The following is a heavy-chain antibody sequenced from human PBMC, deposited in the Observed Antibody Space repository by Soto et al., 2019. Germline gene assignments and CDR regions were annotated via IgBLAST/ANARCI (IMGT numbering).Heavy chain of an antibody. Sequence: KPSETLSLTCTVSGGSISSYYWSWIRQPPGKGLEWIGYIYYSGSTNYNPSLKSRVTISVDTSKNQFSLKLSSVTAADTAVYYCARDIAYGDYFDYWGQGTLVTVSS. CDR3: ARDIAYGDYFDY. CDR1: GGSISSYY. V-gene: IGHV4-59*01. J-gene: IGHJ4*02. D-gene: IGHD4-17*01. CDR2: IYYSGST.